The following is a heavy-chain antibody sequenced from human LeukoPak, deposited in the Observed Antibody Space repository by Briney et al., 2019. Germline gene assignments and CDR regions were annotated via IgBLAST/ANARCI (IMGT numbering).Heavy chain of an antibody. CDR3: ARPRYYDFWSGYSGYMDV. V-gene: IGHV7-4-1*02. CDR1: GYTFTGYY. CDR2: INTNTGNP. D-gene: IGHD3-3*01. J-gene: IGHJ6*03. Sequence: ASVKVSCKASGYTFTGYYMHWVRQAPGQGLEWMGWINTNTGNPTYAQGFTGRFAFSLDTSVSTAYLQISSLKAEDTAVYYCARPRYYDFWSGYSGYMDVWGKGTTVTVSS.